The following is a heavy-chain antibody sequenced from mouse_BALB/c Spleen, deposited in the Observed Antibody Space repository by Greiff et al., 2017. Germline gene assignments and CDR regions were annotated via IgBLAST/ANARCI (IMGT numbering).Heavy chain of an antibody. CDR1: GYTFTSYY. Sequence: VQRVESGAELVKPGASVKLSCKASGYTFTSYYMYWVKQRPGQGLEWIGEINPSNGGTNFNEKFKSKASLTVDKSSSTAYMQLSSLTSEDSAVYYCTRSDYRTAYAMDYWGQGTSVTVSS. V-gene: IGHV1S81*02. CDR3: TRSDYRTAYAMDY. J-gene: IGHJ4*01. D-gene: IGHD2-14*01. CDR2: INPSNGGT.